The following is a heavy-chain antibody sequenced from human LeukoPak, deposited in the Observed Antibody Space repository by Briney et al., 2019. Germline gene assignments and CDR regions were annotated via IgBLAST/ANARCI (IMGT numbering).Heavy chain of an antibody. D-gene: IGHD3-10*01. Sequence: ASVKVSCKVSGYTLTELSMHWVRQAPGKGLEWMGGFDPEDGETIYAQKFQGRVTMTEDTSTDTAYMELSSLRSEDTAVYYCATVTPITMVRGVILKANWFDPWGQGTLVTVSS. CDR2: FDPEDGET. V-gene: IGHV1-24*01. J-gene: IGHJ5*02. CDR3: ATVTPITMVRGVILKANWFDP. CDR1: GYTLTELS.